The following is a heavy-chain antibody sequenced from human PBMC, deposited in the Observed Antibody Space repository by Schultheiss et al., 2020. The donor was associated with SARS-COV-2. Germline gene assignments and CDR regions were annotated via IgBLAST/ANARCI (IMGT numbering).Heavy chain of an antibody. CDR3: AREGGYSGFDY. CDR2: IYHSGST. Sequence: SETLSLTCAVYGGSFIGYYWSWIRQPPGKGLEWIGEIYHSGSTNYNPSLKSRVTMSVDTSKNQFSLKLSSVTAADTAVYYCAREGGYSGFDYWGQGTLVTVSS. J-gene: IGHJ4*02. V-gene: IGHV4-34*01. CDR1: GGSFIGYY. D-gene: IGHD5-12*01.